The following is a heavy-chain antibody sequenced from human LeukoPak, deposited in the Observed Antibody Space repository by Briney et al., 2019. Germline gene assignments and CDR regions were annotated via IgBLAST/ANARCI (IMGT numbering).Heavy chain of an antibody. CDR3: AGVYSSGWYYDY. Sequence: ASVKVSCKASGYTFTGYYMHWVRQAPGQGLEWVGWINPNSGGTNYAQKFQGRVTMTRDTSISTAYMELSRLRSDDTAVYYCAGVYSSGWYYDYWGQGTLVTVSS. CDR2: INPNSGGT. D-gene: IGHD6-19*01. J-gene: IGHJ4*02. CDR1: GYTFTGYY. V-gene: IGHV1-2*02.